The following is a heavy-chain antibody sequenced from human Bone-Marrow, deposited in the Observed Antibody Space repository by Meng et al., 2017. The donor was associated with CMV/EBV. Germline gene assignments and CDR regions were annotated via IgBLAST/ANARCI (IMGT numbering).Heavy chain of an antibody. V-gene: IGHV3-30-3*01. D-gene: IGHD3-3*01. CDR1: GFTFSSYA. Sequence: GESLKISCAASGFTFSSYAMHWVRQAPGKGLEWVAVISYDGSNKYYADSVKGRFTISRDNSKNTLYLQMNSLRAEDTAVYYCARDQEPDFLSGYYSGWFDPWGQGTLVTVSS. CDR3: ARDQEPDFLSGYYSGWFDP. CDR2: ISYDGSNK. J-gene: IGHJ5*02.